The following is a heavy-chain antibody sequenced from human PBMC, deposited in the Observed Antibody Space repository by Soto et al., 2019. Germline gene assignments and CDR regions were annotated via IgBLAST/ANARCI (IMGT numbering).Heavy chain of an antibody. J-gene: IGHJ4*02. V-gene: IGHV3-74*01. CDR2: INSDGSST. CDR3: ARGGGYSSVPPDY. Sequence: GGSLRLSCAASGFTFSRYWMHWVRQAPGKGLVWVSDINSDGSSTSYADSVKGRFTISRDNAKNTLYLEMNSLRVEDTAVYYCARGGGYSSVPPDYWGQGTLVTVSS. CDR1: GFTFSRYW. D-gene: IGHD6-19*01.